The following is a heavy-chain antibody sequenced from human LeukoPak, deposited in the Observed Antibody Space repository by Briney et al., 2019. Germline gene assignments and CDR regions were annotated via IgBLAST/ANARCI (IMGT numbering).Heavy chain of an antibody. J-gene: IGHJ4*02. CDR2: IRADAITT. D-gene: IGHD6-13*01. V-gene: IGHV3-23*01. CDR3: ARAGPSSSWHQFDY. Sequence: GGSLRLSCAASGFTFSHHGMNWVRQAPGKGLEWVSGIRADAITTYYADSVKGRFTISRDNSKNTLYLQMNSLRAEDTAVYYCARAGPSSSWHQFDYWGQGTLVTVSS. CDR1: GFTFSHHG.